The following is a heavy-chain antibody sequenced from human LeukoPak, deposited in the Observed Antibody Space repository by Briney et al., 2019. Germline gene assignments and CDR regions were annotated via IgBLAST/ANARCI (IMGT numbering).Heavy chain of an antibody. CDR2: ISGSGGST. V-gene: IGHV3-23*01. CDR3: AKERERVGATTYFDY. CDR1: GFTFSSYV. J-gene: IGHJ4*02. Sequence: GGSLRLSCAASGFTFSSYVMSWVRQAPGKGLEWVSAISGSGGSTYYADSVKGRFTISRDNSKNTLYLQMYSLRAEDTAVYYCAKERERVGATTYFDYWGQGTLVTVSS. D-gene: IGHD1-26*01.